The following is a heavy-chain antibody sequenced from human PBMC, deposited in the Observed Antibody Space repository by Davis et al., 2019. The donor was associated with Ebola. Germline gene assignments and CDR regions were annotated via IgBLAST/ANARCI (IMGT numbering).Heavy chain of an antibody. CDR3: ARPSTSGQANAFNI. J-gene: IGHJ3*02. Sequence: GESLKTSCQTSGYNFAAYWLGWVRQRPGEGLEWMGIIYPGDSDIRYSPSFEGRVTISADRSTSTASLQWSSLEASDSALYYCARPSTSGQANAFNIWGQGTMVRVSS. D-gene: IGHD2-15*01. V-gene: IGHV5-51*01. CDR1: GYNFAAYW. CDR2: IYPGDSDI.